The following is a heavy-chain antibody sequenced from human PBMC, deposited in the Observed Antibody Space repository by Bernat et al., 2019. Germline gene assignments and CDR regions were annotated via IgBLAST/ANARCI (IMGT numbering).Heavy chain of an antibody. D-gene: IGHD2-15*01. CDR3: AKDEYYSSGSCYGPHNYYIDV. CDR2: ISGYNGNT. Sequence: QVQLVQSGAEVKKLGASVKVSCKASGYTFTSYGLSWVRQAPGQGLECMGWISGYNGNTNYGQKFQGRVTMTTDTCTSTAYMELRSLRSDDTAVYHCAKDEYYSSGSCYGPHNYYIDVWGKGTKVTVSS. V-gene: IGHV1-18*01. CDR1: GYTFTSYG. J-gene: IGHJ6*03.